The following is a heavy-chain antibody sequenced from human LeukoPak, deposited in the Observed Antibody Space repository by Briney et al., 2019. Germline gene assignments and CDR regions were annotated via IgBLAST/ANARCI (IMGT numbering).Heavy chain of an antibody. Sequence: GGSLRLSCAASGFIFSNYGMHWVRQAPGKGLEWVAVTWYDGSNRYYADSVKGRFTISRDNSENTLYLQMNSLRAEDTAVYYCVRAGALVIREYYFDYWGQGTLVTVSS. CDR1: GFIFSNYG. CDR2: TWYDGSNR. V-gene: IGHV3-33*01. J-gene: IGHJ4*02. D-gene: IGHD3-9*01. CDR3: VRAGALVIREYYFDY.